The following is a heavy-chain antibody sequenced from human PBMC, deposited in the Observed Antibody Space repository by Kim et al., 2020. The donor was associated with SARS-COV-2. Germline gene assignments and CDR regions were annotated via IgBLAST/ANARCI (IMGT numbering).Heavy chain of an antibody. D-gene: IGHD3-10*01. J-gene: IGHJ5*02. V-gene: IGHV4-39*01. Sequence: YNPALKSRVTISVDTSQNPFSLKLNSVTAADTAVYYCARHLWSAHNWFDPWGQGTLVTVSS. CDR3: ARHLWSAHNWFDP.